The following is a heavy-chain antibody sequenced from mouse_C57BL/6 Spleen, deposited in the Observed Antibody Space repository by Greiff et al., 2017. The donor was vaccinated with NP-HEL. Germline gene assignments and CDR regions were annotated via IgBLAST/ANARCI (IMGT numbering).Heavy chain of an antibody. Sequence: QVQLQQSGAELVRPGASVTLSCKASGYTFPDYEMHWVKQTPVHGLEWIGAIDPETGGTAYNQKFKGKAILTADKSSSTAYMELRSLTSEDSAVYYCTRKKPYYSNYGAAMDYWGQGTSVTVSS. CDR1: GYTFPDYE. D-gene: IGHD2-5*01. V-gene: IGHV1-15*01. CDR3: TRKKPYYSNYGAAMDY. CDR2: IDPETGGT. J-gene: IGHJ4*01.